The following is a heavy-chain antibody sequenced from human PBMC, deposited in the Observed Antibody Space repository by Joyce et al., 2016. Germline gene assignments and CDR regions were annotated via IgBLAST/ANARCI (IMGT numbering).Heavy chain of an antibody. CDR1: GYTFTNYA. CDR3: AREEYTRAAFDY. CDR2: INTNTGNP. V-gene: IGHV7-4-1*02. J-gene: IGHJ4*02. Sequence: QVQLVQSGSELKEPGDSVKVFCRASGYTFTNYAINWVRQAPGQGLEWTGGINTNTGNPSKPQGSTGRSVLSLDTSVSTAYLQISSLKAEDTGVYYCAREEYTRAAFDYWGQGTLVTVSS. D-gene: IGHD2/OR15-2a*01.